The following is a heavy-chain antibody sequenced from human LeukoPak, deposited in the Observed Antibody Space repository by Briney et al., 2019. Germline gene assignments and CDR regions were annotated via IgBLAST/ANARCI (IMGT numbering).Heavy chain of an antibody. D-gene: IGHD3-22*01. Sequence: PGGSLRLSCAASGFTFSSYAMHWVRQAPGKGLEWVAVISYDGNNKYYADSVKGRFTISRDNSKNTLYLQMNSLRAEDTAVYYCAKDPTHFRVWDSYDSTRLSSWGQGTLATVSS. CDR1: GFTFSSYA. V-gene: IGHV3-30*04. CDR2: ISYDGNNK. J-gene: IGHJ5*02. CDR3: AKDPTHFRVWDSYDSTRLSS.